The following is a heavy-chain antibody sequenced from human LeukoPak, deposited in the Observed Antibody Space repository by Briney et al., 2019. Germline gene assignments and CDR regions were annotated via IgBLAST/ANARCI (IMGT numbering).Heavy chain of an antibody. V-gene: IGHV3-21*01. CDR1: GFTFSSYS. CDR3: ARAGAEEYDSDAFDI. J-gene: IGHJ3*02. CDR2: ISSSSSYI. D-gene: IGHD3-22*01. Sequence: SGGSLRLSCAASGFTFSSYSMNWVRQAPGKGLEWVSSISSSSSYIYHADSVKGRFTISRDNAKNSLYLQMNSLRAEDTAVYYCARAGAEEYDSDAFDIWGQGTMVTVSS.